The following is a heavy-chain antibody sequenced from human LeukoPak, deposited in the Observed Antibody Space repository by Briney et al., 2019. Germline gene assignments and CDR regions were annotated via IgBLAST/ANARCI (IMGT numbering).Heavy chain of an antibody. Sequence: ASVKVSCKASGGTFSSYAISWVRQAPGQGLEWMGGIIPIFGTANYAQKFQGRVTITADESTSTAYMELSSLRSEDTAVYYCARLETSGYCSSTSCYRADYWGQGTLVTVSS. J-gene: IGHJ4*02. V-gene: IGHV1-69*13. CDR2: IIPIFGTA. CDR1: GGTFSSYA. D-gene: IGHD2-2*03. CDR3: ARLETSGYCSSTSCYRADY.